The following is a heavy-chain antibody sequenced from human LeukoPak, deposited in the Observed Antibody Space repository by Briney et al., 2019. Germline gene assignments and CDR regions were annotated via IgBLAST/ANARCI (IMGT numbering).Heavy chain of an antibody. D-gene: IGHD3-22*01. J-gene: IGHJ4*02. CDR3: ARRAGDYSHPYDY. V-gene: IGHV3-49*03. CDR1: GFTFGDYA. CDR2: IRSKAYGGTT. Sequence: GGSLRLSCTASGFTFGDYAMSWFRQAPGKGLEWVGFIRSKAYGGTTEYAASVKGRFTISRDNSKNTVHLQMNSLRAEDTAMYYCARRAGDYSHPYDYWGQGTLVTVSS.